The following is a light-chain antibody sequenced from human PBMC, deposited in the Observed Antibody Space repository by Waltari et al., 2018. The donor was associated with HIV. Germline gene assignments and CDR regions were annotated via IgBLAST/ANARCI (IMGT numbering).Light chain of an antibody. CDR2: WSS. CDR1: QSIFYASNNKSF. J-gene: IGKJ1*01. V-gene: IGKV4-1*01. CDR3: HQYFGSPQT. Sequence: DILLTQFPDSLAGSLGERATINCRSSQSIFYASNNKSFIAWYQQKPGQPPKLLIFWSSIREFGVPDRFSGSGSGADFTLTISSLQAEDAALYFCHQYFGSPQTFGQGTKVEIE.